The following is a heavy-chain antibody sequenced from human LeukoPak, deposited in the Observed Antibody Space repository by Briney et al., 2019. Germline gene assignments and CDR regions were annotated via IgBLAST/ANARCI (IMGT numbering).Heavy chain of an antibody. D-gene: IGHD5-18*01. CDR3: ARDGGYSYGYGPTHFDY. Sequence: GGSLRLSCAASGFTFSSYEMNWVRQAPGKGLEWVSYISSSGSTIYYADSVKGRFTISRDNAKNSLYLQMNSLRAEDTAVYYCARDGGYSYGYGPTHFDYWGQGTLVTVSS. V-gene: IGHV3-48*03. CDR2: ISSSGSTI. CDR1: GFTFSSYE. J-gene: IGHJ4*02.